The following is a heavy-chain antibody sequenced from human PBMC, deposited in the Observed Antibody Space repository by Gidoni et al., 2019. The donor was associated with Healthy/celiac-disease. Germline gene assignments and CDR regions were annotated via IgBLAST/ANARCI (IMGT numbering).Heavy chain of an antibody. Sequence: QLQLVQSGAEVKKPGASVKVSCKASGYTFTGYYMHWVRQAPGQGLEWMGWINPNSGGTNYAQKFQGRVTMTRDTSISTAYMELSRLRSDDTAVYYCARDLLTMVRGYYYGMDVWGQGTTVTVSS. V-gene: IGHV1-2*02. CDR3: ARDLLTMVRGYYYGMDV. CDR1: GYTFTGYY. J-gene: IGHJ6*02. D-gene: IGHD3-10*01. CDR2: INPNSGGT.